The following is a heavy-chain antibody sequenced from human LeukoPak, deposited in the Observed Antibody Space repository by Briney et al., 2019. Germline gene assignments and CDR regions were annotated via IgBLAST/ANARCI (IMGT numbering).Heavy chain of an antibody. Sequence: SETLSLTCTVSGGSISSGGYYWSWIRQHPGKGLEWIGYIYYSGSTYYNPSLKSRVTISVDTSKNQFSLKLSSVTAADTAVYYCAREIRVVDNYYFGYWGQGTLVTVSS. D-gene: IGHD3-3*01. CDR3: AREIRVVDNYYFGY. J-gene: IGHJ4*02. V-gene: IGHV4-31*03. CDR2: IYYSGST. CDR1: GGSISSGGYY.